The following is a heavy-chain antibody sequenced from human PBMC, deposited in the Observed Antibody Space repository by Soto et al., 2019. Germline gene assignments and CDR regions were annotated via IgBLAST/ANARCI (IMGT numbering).Heavy chain of an antibody. J-gene: IGHJ4*02. CDR2: ISAHNGNT. CDR3: ARGRYEDY. Sequence: QVHLVQSGAEVKKPGASVKVSCKGSGYAFTTYGITWVRQAPGQGLEWMGWISAHNGNTNYAQKLQGRVTVTRDTSTSTAYMELRSLKSDDTAVYYCARGRYEDYWGQGALVTVSS. V-gene: IGHV1-18*01. CDR1: GYAFTTYG. D-gene: IGHD1-1*01.